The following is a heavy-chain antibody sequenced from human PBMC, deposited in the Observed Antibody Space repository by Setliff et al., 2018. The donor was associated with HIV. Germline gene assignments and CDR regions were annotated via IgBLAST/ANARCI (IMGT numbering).Heavy chain of an antibody. CDR3: ARDGGGSIVVVPAAPSYGMDV. Sequence: ASVKVSCKASGYTFTSYAMHWVRQAPGQRLEWMGWINAGNGNTKYSQKFQGRVTITRDTSASTAYMELSSLRSEDTAVYYCARDGGGSIVVVPAAPSYGMDVWGQGTTVTVPS. CDR1: GYTFTSYA. J-gene: IGHJ6*02. CDR2: INAGNGNT. V-gene: IGHV1-3*01. D-gene: IGHD2-2*01.